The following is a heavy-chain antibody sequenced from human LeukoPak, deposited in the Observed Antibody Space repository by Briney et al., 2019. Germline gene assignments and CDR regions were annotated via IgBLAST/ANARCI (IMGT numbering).Heavy chain of an antibody. D-gene: IGHD1-14*01. V-gene: IGHV3-20*04. Sequence: GGSLRLSCAASGFTFDDYGMSWVRQAPGKGLEWVSGINWKGGNTGYADSVKGRFTISRDNAKNSLYLQMNSPRAEDTALYYCARVPWDLEPGGTYYYYMDVWGKGTTVTVSS. CDR2: INWKGGNT. CDR1: GFTFDDYG. CDR3: ARVPWDLEPGGTYYYYMDV. J-gene: IGHJ6*03.